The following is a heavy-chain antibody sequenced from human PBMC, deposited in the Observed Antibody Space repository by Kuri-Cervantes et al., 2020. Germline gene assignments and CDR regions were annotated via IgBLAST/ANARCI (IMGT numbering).Heavy chain of an antibody. J-gene: IGHJ4*02. CDR3: ARYPTVGSLFGVGIAPTVYFDS. V-gene: IGHV4-34*01. D-gene: IGHD3-3*01. CDR1: GGSFSGFY. CDR2: IGHSDNA. Sequence: SETLSLTCGVSGGSFSGFYWNWIRQSPGKGLEWIGEIGHSDNANYNPSFKSRVTISADMSKNQFSLKMTSVTAADTAVYYCARYPTVGSLFGVGIAPTVYFDSWGQGTLVTVSS.